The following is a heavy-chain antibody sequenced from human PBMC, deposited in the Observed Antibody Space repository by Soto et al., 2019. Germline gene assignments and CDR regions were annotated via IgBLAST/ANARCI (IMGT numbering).Heavy chain of an antibody. Sequence: EVQLVESGGGLVKPGGSLRLSCAASGFTFSSYSMNWVRQAPGKGLEWVSSISSSSSYIYYADSVKGRFTISRDNAKNSLYLQMNSLRAEATAVYYCASDQPGYSYGYGLGYWGQGTLVTVSS. V-gene: IGHV3-21*01. D-gene: IGHD5-18*01. CDR3: ASDQPGYSYGYGLGY. J-gene: IGHJ4*02. CDR2: ISSSSSYI. CDR1: GFTFSSYS.